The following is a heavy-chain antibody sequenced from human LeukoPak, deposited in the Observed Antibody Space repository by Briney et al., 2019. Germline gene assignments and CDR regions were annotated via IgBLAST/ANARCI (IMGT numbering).Heavy chain of an antibody. CDR1: GFTFSSYS. CDR2: ISSSSSYI. V-gene: IGHV3-21*01. J-gene: IGHJ4*02. D-gene: IGHD3-16*01. CDR3: ARDKARGEYFDY. Sequence: PGGSLRLSCAASGFTFSSYSMNWVRQAPGKGLEWVSSISSSSSYIYYADSVKGRFTIPRDNAKNSLYLQMNSLRAEDTAVYYCARDKARGEYFDYWGQGTLVTVSS.